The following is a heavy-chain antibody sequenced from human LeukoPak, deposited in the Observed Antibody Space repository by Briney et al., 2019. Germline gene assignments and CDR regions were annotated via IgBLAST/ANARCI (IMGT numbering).Heavy chain of an antibody. V-gene: IGHV3-11*06. Sequence: GGSLRLSCAASGFTFSDYYMSWIRQAPGKGLEWVSFISSSSSYTNYADSVKGRFTISRDNAKNSLYLQMNSLRAEDTAVYYCARDREYYYDSSGYFIPYYFDYWGQGTLVTVSS. CDR1: GFTFSDYY. CDR3: ARDREYYYDSSGYFIPYYFDY. CDR2: ISSSSSYT. J-gene: IGHJ4*02. D-gene: IGHD3-22*01.